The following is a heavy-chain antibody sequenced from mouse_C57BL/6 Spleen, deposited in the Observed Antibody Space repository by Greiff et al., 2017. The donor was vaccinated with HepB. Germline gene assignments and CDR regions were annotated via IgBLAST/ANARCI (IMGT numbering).Heavy chain of an antibody. D-gene: IGHD2-4*01. Sequence: QVQLQQPGAELVKPGASVKMSCKASGYTFTSYWITWVKQRPGQGLEWIGDIYPGSGSTNYNEKFKSKATLTVDTSSSTAYMQLGSLTSEDSAVYYCARGSIYDYVDYFDYWGQGTTLTVSS. J-gene: IGHJ2*01. V-gene: IGHV1-55*01. CDR2: IYPGSGST. CDR3: ARGSIYDYVDYFDY. CDR1: GYTFTSYW.